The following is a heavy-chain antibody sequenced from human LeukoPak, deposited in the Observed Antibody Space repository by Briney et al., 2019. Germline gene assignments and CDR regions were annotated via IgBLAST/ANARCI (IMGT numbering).Heavy chain of an antibody. CDR3: TKGARDYFDS. CDR1: GFTFSRYA. CDR2: ISYDGSNK. V-gene: IGHV3-30-3*01. J-gene: IGHJ4*02. Sequence: PGGSLRLSCAASGFTFSRYAMHWVRQAPGKGLEWVAVISYDGSNKNYADSVKGRFTISRDNSKNTLYLQMNSLRVEDTAFYYCTKGARDYFDSWGQGTLVTVSS.